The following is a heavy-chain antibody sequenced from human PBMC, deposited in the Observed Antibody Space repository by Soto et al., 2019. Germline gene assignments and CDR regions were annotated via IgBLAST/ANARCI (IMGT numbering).Heavy chain of an antibody. J-gene: IGHJ4*02. V-gene: IGHV1-18*04. CDR2: ISAYNGNT. Sequence: ASVKVSCKASGYTFTSYGISWVRQAPGQGLEWVGWISAYNGNTNYAQKLQGRVTMTTDTSTSTAYMELRSLRSDDTAVYYCARGVRSSTYFDGFDYWGQGTLVTVSS. D-gene: IGHD3-9*01. CDR1: GYTFTSYG. CDR3: ARGVRSSTYFDGFDY.